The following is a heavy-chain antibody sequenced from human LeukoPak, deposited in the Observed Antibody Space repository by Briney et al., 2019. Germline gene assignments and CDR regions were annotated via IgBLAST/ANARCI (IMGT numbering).Heavy chain of an antibody. CDR2: IRSKAYGGTT. CDR3: TSSYSSSWENWFDP. Sequence: GGSLRLSCTASGFTFGDYAMSWVRQAPGKGLEWVGFIRSKAYGGTTEYAAFVKGRFTISRDDSKSIAYLQMNSRKTEDTAVYYCTSSYSSSWENWFDPWGQGTLVTVS. V-gene: IGHV3-49*04. J-gene: IGHJ5*02. D-gene: IGHD6-13*01. CDR1: GFTFGDYA.